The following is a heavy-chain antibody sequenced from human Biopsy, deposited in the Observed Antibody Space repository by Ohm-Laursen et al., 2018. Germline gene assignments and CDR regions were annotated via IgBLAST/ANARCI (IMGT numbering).Heavy chain of an antibody. D-gene: IGHD3-16*01. V-gene: IGHV4-4*07. CDR2: IYTSGST. CDR3: GRAAFGPFDS. Sequence: SETLSRTCTVSGVSISSYYWNWIRQPAGKGREWIGRIYTSGSTNFNPSLKSRVTMSIDTSKNQFSMRLSSVTAADTAVYYCGRAAFGPFDSWGQGALVTVSS. J-gene: IGHJ4*02. CDR1: GVSISSYY.